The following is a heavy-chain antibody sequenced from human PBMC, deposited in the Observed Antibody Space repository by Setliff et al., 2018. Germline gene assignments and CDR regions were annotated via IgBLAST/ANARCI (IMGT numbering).Heavy chain of an antibody. Sequence: PGGSLRLSCAASGFTFSTYAMSWVRQAPGKGLEWVSTIYSGDRNTFYTDSVKGRFTIFRDGSENTLYLQMTSLRAEDTAVYYCAKPQVELRWGFESWGQGTPVTVSS. J-gene: IGHJ4*02. D-gene: IGHD1-7*01. V-gene: IGHV3-23*03. CDR3: AKPQVELRWGFES. CDR2: IYSGDRNT. CDR1: GFTFSTYA.